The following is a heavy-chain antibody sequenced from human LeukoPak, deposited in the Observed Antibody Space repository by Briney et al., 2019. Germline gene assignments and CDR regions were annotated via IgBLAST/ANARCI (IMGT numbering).Heavy chain of an antibody. V-gene: IGHV3-20*04. J-gene: IGHJ6*03. CDR3: ARTYYCSSTSCYYYYMDV. CDR2: INWNGGST. Sequence: PGGSLRLSCAASGFTFDDYGMSWVRRAPGKGLEWVSGINWNGGSTGYADSVKGRFTISRDNAKNSLYLQMNSLRAEDTALYYCARTYYCSSTSCYYYYMDVWGKGTTVTVSS. D-gene: IGHD2-2*01. CDR1: GFTFDDYG.